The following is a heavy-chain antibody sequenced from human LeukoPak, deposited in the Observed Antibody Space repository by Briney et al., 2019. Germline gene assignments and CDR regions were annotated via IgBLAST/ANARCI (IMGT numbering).Heavy chain of an antibody. CDR2: FDPEDGET. Sequence: ASVKVSCKVSGYTLIELSIHWVRQVPGKGPEWMGGFDPEDGETMYARKFQGRVTMTEDTSTDTAYMELRSLKSEDTAVYYCARDPGYGSGSYYSIYWGQGTLVTVSS. J-gene: IGHJ4*02. CDR3: ARDPGYGSGSYYSIY. CDR1: GYTLIELS. D-gene: IGHD3-10*01. V-gene: IGHV1-24*01.